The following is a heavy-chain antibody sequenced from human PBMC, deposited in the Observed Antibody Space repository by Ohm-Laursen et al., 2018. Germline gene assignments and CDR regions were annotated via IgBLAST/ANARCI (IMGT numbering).Heavy chain of an antibody. D-gene: IGHD6-6*01. V-gene: IGHV3-11*04. J-gene: IGHJ4*02. CDR2: ISSSGSTI. CDR1: GFTFSDYY. CDR3: ARGYSTSSVLDY. Sequence: SLRLSCAAPGFTFSDYYMSWIRQAPGKGLECVSYISSSGSTIYYADSVKGRFTISRDDSKNMVYLQMNSLRAEDTAMYYCARGYSTSSVLDYWGQGTLVTVSS.